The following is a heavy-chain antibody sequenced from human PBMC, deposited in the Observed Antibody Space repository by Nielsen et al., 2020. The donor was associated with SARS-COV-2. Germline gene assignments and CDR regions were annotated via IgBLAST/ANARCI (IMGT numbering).Heavy chain of an antibody. CDR2: IYTSGST. J-gene: IGHJ6*02. CDR1: GGSISSYY. V-gene: IGHV4-4*07. Sequence: SETLSLTCTVSGGSISSYYWSWIRQPAGKGLEWLGRIYTSGSTNYNPSLKSRVTMSVDTSKNQFSLKLSSVTAADTAVYYCARDHPEAGYYGMDVWGQGTTVTVSS. CDR3: ARDHPEAGYYGMDV.